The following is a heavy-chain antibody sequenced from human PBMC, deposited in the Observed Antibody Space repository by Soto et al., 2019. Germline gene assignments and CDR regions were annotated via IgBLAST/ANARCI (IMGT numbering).Heavy chain of an antibody. D-gene: IGHD5-12*01. CDR1: GGSISSGGYY. J-gene: IGHJ6*02. V-gene: IGHV4-31*03. CDR2: IYYSGST. CDR3: ARDHYSGYDYDYYYGMDV. Sequence: QVQLQESGPGLVKPSQTLSRTCTVSGGSISSGGYYWSWIRQHPGKGLEWIGYIYYSGSTYYNPSLKSRVTISVDTSKNQFSLQLRSVTAADTAVYYCARDHYSGYDYDYYYGMDVWGQGTTVTVSS.